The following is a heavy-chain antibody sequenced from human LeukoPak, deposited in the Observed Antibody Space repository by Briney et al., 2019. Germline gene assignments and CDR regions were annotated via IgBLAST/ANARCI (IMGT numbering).Heavy chain of an antibody. CDR2: INHSGST. Sequence: SETLSLTCAAYGGSFSGYYWSWIRQPPGKGLEWIGEINHSGSTNYNPSLKSRVTISVDTSKNQFSLKLSSVTAADTAVYYCARGANYYDSSGLSSDYWGQGTLVTVSS. CDR1: GGSFSGYY. D-gene: IGHD3-22*01. CDR3: ARGANYYDSSGLSSDY. V-gene: IGHV4-34*01. J-gene: IGHJ4*02.